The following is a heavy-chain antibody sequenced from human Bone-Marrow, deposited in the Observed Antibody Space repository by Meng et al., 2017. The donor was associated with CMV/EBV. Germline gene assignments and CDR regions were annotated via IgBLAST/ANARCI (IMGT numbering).Heavy chain of an antibody. J-gene: IGHJ3*02. CDR2: IYSGGSSA. CDR3: ARDQVRAFDI. D-gene: IGHD4/OR15-4a*01. Sequence: GESLKISCAASGFTFSNYAMSWVRQAPGKGLEWVSVIYSGGSSAYYADSVKGRFTISRDNAKNSLYLQMNSLRAEDTAVYYCARDQVRAFDIWGQGTMVTVSS. CDR1: GFTFSNYA. V-gene: IGHV3-23*03.